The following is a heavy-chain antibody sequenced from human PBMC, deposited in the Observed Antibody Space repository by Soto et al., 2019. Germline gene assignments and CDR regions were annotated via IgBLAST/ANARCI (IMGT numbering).Heavy chain of an antibody. CDR3: ARPDVRVYYGMDV. D-gene: IGHD3-10*02. CDR1: GGSISSYY. J-gene: IGHJ6*01. CDR2: IYYSGNT. Sequence: SETLSPTCTVSGGSISSYYWSWIRQPPGKGLEWIGYIYYSGNTNYNPSLKSRVTMSVDTSKNQFSLELSSVTAADTAVYYCARPDVRVYYGMDVWGQGTTVTVSS. V-gene: IGHV4-59*08.